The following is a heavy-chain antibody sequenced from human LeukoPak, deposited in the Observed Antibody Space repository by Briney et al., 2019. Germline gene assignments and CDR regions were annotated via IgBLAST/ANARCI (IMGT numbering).Heavy chain of an antibody. CDR2: FGTRSTSV. V-gene: IGHV3-21*01. J-gene: IGHJ4*02. Sequence: GGSLRLSCTASGFTFSGYSMNWIRQAPGKGLEWVSSFGTRSTSVYHAGSVKGRFAISRDNAKNSLYLQMNSLRAEDTAVYYCARDDSSGYDLDYWGQGTLVTVSS. CDR3: ARDDSSGYDLDY. CDR1: GFTFSGYS. D-gene: IGHD3-22*01.